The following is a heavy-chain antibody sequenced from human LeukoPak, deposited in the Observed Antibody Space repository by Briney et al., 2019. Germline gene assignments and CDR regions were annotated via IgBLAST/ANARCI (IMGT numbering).Heavy chain of an antibody. Sequence: GRSLRLSSAASGFTFSSYWMSWVRQAPGKGLEWVANIKQDGSEKYYADSVKGRFTISRDNAKNSLYLQMNSLRAEDTAVYYCAAYESPFDIWGQGTMVTVSS. D-gene: IGHD5-12*01. CDR2: IKQDGSEK. CDR3: AAYESPFDI. J-gene: IGHJ3*02. V-gene: IGHV3-7*01. CDR1: GFTFSSYW.